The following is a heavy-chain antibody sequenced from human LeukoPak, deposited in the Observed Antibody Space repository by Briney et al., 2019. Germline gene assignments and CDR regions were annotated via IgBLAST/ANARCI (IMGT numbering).Heavy chain of an antibody. J-gene: IGHJ4*02. Sequence: GGSLRLSCLASDFIFTKHWMTWVRQAPGKGLEWVSGINWNGGSTGYADSVKGRFTISRDNAKNSLYLQMNSLRAEDTALYYCVRDSGLIAAADEFDYWGQGTLVTVSS. CDR1: DFIFTKHW. CDR3: VRDSGLIAAADEFDY. V-gene: IGHV3-20*04. CDR2: INWNGGST. D-gene: IGHD6-13*01.